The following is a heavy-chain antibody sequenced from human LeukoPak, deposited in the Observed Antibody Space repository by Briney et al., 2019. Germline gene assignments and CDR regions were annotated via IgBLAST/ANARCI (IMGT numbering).Heavy chain of an antibody. CDR2: IYYSGST. CDR1: GGSISSGDYY. D-gene: IGHD2-21*02. J-gene: IGHJ4*02. V-gene: IGHV4-30-4*01. Sequence: PSETLSLTCTVSGGSISSGDYYWGWIRQPPGKGLEWIGYIYYSGSTYYNPSLKSRVTISVDTSKNQFSLKLSSVTAADTAVYYCARSNCGGDCSITTLFDYWGQGTLVTVSS. CDR3: ARSNCGGDCSITTLFDY.